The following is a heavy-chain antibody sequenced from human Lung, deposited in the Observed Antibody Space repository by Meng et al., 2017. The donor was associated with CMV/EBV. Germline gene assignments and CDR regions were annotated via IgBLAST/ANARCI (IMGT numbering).Heavy chain of an antibody. D-gene: IGHD3-10*01. CDR2: ISWNSGSI. Sequence: SCAASGFTFDDYAMHWVRQAPGKGLEWVSGISWNSGSIGYADSVKGRFTISRDNAKNSLYLQMNRLRAEDTAVYYCARVPESRYYGSGSYNGMDVXGQGXTVTVSS. CDR1: GFTFDDYA. V-gene: IGHV3-9*01. CDR3: ARVPESRYYGSGSYNGMDV. J-gene: IGHJ6*02.